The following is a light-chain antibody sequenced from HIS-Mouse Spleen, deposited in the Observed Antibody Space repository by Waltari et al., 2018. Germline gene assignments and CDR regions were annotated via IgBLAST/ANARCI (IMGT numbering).Light chain of an antibody. J-gene: IGLJ2*01. CDR3: SLYTSSSTLV. Sequence: QSALTQPPSVSGSPGQSVTIPCTGTSSDVGSHNRVSWYQQPPGTAPKLMIYEVSNRPSGVPDRFSGSKSGNTASLTISGLQAEDEADYYCSLYTSSSTLVFGGGTKLTVL. CDR1: SSDVGSHNR. CDR2: EVS. V-gene: IGLV2-18*01.